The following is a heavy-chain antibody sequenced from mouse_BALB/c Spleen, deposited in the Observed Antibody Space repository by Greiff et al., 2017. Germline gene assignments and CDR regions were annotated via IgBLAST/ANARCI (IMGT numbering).Heavy chain of an antibody. CDR2: INPSSGYT. CDR3: AGNYYGSSHWYFDV. Sequence: QVQLQQSGAELARPGASVKMSCKASGYTFTSYTMHWVKQRPGQGLEWIGYINPSSGYTNYNQKFKDKATLTADKSSSTAYMQLSSLTSEDSAVYYCAGNYYGSSHWYFDVWGAGTTVTVSS. J-gene: IGHJ1*01. CDR1: GYTFTSYT. D-gene: IGHD1-1*01. V-gene: IGHV1-4*01.